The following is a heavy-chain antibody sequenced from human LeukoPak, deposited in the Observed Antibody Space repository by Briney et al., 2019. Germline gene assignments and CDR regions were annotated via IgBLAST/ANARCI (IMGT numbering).Heavy chain of an antibody. CDR3: ARERPVIAYFDY. CDR1: GFTFSSYS. J-gene: IGHJ4*02. CDR2: ISSSSSYI. Sequence: GGSLRLSCAASGFTFSSYSMNWVRQAPGKGLEWVSSISSSSSYIYYADSVKGRFTISRDNSKNTLYLQMNSLRAEDTAVYYCARERPVIAYFDYWGQGTLVTVSS. V-gene: IGHV3-21*01. D-gene: IGHD2/OR15-2a*01.